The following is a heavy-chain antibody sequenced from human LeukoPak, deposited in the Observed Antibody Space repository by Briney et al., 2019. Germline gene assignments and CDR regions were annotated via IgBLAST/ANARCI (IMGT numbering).Heavy chain of an antibody. J-gene: IGHJ6*04. Sequence: GGSLRPSGAASEFTFSSYAMHWVRQAPGKGLDGVAVISYDGSNKYYADSVKGRFTISRDNSKNTLYLQMNSLRAEDTAVYYCARVRGDILTGYLNYYYGMDVWGKGTTVTVSS. CDR2: ISYDGSNK. CDR1: EFTFSSYA. CDR3: ARVRGDILTGYLNYYYGMDV. D-gene: IGHD3-9*01. V-gene: IGHV3-30*04.